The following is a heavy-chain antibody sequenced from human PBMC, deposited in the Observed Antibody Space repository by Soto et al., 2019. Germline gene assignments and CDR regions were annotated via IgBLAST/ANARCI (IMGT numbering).Heavy chain of an antibody. CDR1: GGTFSSYA. CDR2: IIPIFGTA. Sequence: QVQLVQSGAEVKKPGSSVKVSCKASGGTFSSYAIRWVLQAPGQGLEWMGGIIPIFGTANYAQKFQGRVTITADESTSTAYMELSSLRSEHTAVYYCARDQGYDYVWGSYRNWFDPWGQGTLVTVSS. J-gene: IGHJ5*02. V-gene: IGHV1-69*01. CDR3: ARDQGYDYVWGSYRNWFDP. D-gene: IGHD3-16*02.